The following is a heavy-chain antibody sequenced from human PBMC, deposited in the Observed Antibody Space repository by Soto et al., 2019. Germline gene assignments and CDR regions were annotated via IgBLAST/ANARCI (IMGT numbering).Heavy chain of an antibody. Sequence: QVQLVQSGAEVKKPGSSVKVSCKASGGTFSSYAIDWVRQAPGQGLEWMGGIIPIFGTAKYAQKFQGRVTITADESTSTAYMELISLGSEDTAVYYCARGVHYEIRGYYYFYWGQGTLVTVSS. CDR1: GGTFSSYA. J-gene: IGHJ4*02. CDR2: IIPIFGTA. V-gene: IGHV1-69*01. D-gene: IGHD3-22*01. CDR3: ARGVHYEIRGYYYFY.